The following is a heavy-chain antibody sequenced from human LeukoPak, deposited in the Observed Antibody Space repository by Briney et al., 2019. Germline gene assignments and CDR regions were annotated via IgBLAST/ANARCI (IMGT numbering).Heavy chain of an antibody. V-gene: IGHV1-18*01. D-gene: IGHD3-22*01. J-gene: IGHJ5*02. CDR2: ISAYNGNT. CDR1: GYTFTSYG. CDR3: ARVAGYYYDSSGSWFDP. Sequence: VASVKVSCKASGYTFTSYGISWVRQAPGQGLEWMGWISAYNGNTNYAQKLQGRVTMTTDTSTSTAYMGLRSLRSDDTAVYYCARVAGYYYDSSGSWFDPWGQGTLVTVSS.